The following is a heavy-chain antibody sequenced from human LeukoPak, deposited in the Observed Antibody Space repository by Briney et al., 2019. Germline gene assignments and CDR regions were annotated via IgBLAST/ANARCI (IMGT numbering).Heavy chain of an antibody. CDR3: VTRVESTGDC. CDR2: IKTKTDGGTT. V-gene: IGHV3-15*01. J-gene: IGHJ4*02. CDR1: GFTFSNVW. D-gene: IGHD1-1*01. Sequence: GGSLRLSCEASGFTFSNVWMNWVRQAPGKGLEWIGRIKTKTDGGTTEYAAPVKGRFTISRDDSKNTVYLQMNSLKTEDTALYYCVTRVESTGDCWGQGTLVTVSS.